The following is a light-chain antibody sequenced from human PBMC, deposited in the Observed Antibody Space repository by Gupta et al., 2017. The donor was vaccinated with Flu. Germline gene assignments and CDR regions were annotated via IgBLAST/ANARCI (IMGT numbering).Light chain of an antibody. CDR1: SGTSVSNY. V-gene: IGLV6-57*01. Sequence: NFVLTQPHSVSESPGKTVVISCTRSSGTSVSNYVQWFQQRPGTSPKTVIFEARRRPSGVPDRFSGSIDSSSNSASLTISGLKTEDEADDYCQSYDSSNHLIFGGGT. CDR3: QSYDSSNHLI. J-gene: IGLJ2*01. CDR2: EAR.